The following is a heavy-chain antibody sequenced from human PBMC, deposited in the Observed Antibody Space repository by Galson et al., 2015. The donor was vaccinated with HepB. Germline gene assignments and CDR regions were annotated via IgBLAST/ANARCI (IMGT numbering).Heavy chain of an antibody. J-gene: IGHJ4*02. CDR1: GFTFSSYE. V-gene: IGHV3-48*03. D-gene: IGHD2-21*02. CDR2: ISSSGSTI. Sequence: SLRLSCAASGFTFSSYEMNWVRQAPGKGLEWVSYISSSGSTIYYADSVKGRFTISRDNAKNSLYLQMNSLRAEDTAVYYCARDFKSSYCGGDCPPDYWGQGTLVTVSS. CDR3: ARDFKSSYCGGDCPPDY.